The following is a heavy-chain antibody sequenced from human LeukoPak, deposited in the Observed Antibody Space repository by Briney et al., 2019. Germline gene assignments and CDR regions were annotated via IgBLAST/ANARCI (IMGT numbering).Heavy chain of an antibody. CDR3: ARHQVYYYGMDV. CDR1: GGSISSYY. J-gene: IGHJ6*02. Sequence: KPSETLSLTCTVSGGSISSYYWSWIRQPPGKRLEWIGYIYYSGSTNYNPSLKSRVTISVDTSKNQFSLKLSSVTAADTAVYYCARHQVYYYGMDVWGQGTTVTVSS. V-gene: IGHV4-59*08. CDR2: IYYSGST.